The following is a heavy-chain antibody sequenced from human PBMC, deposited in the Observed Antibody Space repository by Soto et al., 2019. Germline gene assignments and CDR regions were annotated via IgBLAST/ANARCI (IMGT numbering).Heavy chain of an antibody. CDR2: ISHSGST. J-gene: IGHJ5*02. CDR3: ARERITMVRGVNVNWFDP. Sequence: TSETLSLTCAVSGGSISSGGYSWSWIRQPPGKGLEWIGYISHSGSTYYNPSLKSRVTISVDTSKNQFSLKLSSVTAADTAVYYCARERITMVRGVNVNWFDPWGQGTLVTVSS. CDR1: GGSISSGGYS. V-gene: IGHV4-30-2*05. D-gene: IGHD3-10*01.